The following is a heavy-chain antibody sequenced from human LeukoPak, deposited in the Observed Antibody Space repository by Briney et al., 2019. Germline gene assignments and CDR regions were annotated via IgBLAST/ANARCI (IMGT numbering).Heavy chain of an antibody. CDR3: AKDSDELIAATYNWFDS. Sequence: GGSLRLSCAASGFTFSTYSMNWVRQAPGKGLEWVSSISSSSSYIYYADSVKGRVTISRDNSKNTLYLQMTSQRAEDTALYYCAKDSDELIAATYNWFDSWGQGTLVTVSS. CDR2: ISSSSSYI. J-gene: IGHJ5*01. V-gene: IGHV3-21*04. CDR1: GFTFSTYS. D-gene: IGHD6-13*01.